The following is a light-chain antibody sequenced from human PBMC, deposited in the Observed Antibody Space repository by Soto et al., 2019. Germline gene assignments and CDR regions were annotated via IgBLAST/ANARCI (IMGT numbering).Light chain of an antibody. CDR1: QSVSSY. CDR2: DAS. J-gene: IGKJ4*01. V-gene: IGKV3-11*01. Sequence: EIVLTQSPATLSLSPGERATLSCRASQSVSSYLAWYQQKPGQAPRLLIYDASNRATGIPARFSGSGSGTDFTLTISSLEPEDCAFYYCQQRSNWPLTFGGGTKVEIK. CDR3: QQRSNWPLT.